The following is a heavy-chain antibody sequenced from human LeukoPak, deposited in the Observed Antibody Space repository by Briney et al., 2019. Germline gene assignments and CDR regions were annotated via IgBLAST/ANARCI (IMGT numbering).Heavy chain of an antibody. CDR2: IEPKTDGETT. Sequence: GGSLRLSCAASGFTFSNAYMNWVRQAPGKGLEWVGRIEPKTDGETTEYAAPVKGRFSISRDDSKNMLYLQMNSLKTEDTAVYYCITPLPYSAQGGQGTLVTVSS. D-gene: IGHD2-21*01. J-gene: IGHJ4*02. CDR3: ITPLPYSAQ. V-gene: IGHV3-15*07. CDR1: GFTFSNAY.